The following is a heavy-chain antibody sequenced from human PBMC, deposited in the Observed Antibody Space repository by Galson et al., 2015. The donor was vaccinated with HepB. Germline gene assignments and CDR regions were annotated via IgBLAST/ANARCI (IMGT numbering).Heavy chain of an antibody. D-gene: IGHD3/OR15-3a*01. CDR3: ARGTYSDY. CDR2: IYSDGTIT. J-gene: IGHJ4*02. CDR1: GFTFSTYW. Sequence: SLRLSCAASGFTFSTYWMHWVRQAPGKGLVWVSRIYSDGTITSCADSVKGRFTVSRDNAKNTLYLQMNSLRAEDTAVYYCARGTYSDYWGQGTLVTVSS. V-gene: IGHV3-74*01.